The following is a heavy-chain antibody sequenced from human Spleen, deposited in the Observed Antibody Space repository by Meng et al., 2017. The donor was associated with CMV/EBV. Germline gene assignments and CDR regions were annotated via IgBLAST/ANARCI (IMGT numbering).Heavy chain of an antibody. CDR1: GYTFTGYY. Sequence: ASVKVSCKASGYTFTGYYMHWVRQAPGQGLEWMGWINPNSGGTNYAQKFQGRVTMTRDTSISTAYMELSRLRSDDTAVYYCARGPSNSYYYYYGMDVWGQGTTVTVSS. J-gene: IGHJ6*02. V-gene: IGHV1-2*02. D-gene: IGHD4-11*01. CDR3: ARGPSNSYYYYYGMDV. CDR2: INPNSGGT.